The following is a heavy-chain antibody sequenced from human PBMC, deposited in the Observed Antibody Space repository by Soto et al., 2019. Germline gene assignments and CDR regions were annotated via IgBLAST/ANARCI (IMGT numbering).Heavy chain of an antibody. CDR1: GYNFISHS. CDR3: ARGAFCGGAPGCRDMDV. J-gene: IGHJ6*02. CDR2: ISAYNGNT. D-gene: IGHD2-21*01. Sequence: QLVQSGGEVKKPGASVKVSCKSSGYNFISHSITWVRQAPGQGLEWMGRISAYNGNTNYAQKLQGRVTMTTDTSTNTAYMELRSLRSDDTAVYYCARGAFCGGAPGCRDMDVWGQGTTVTVSS. V-gene: IGHV1-18*01.